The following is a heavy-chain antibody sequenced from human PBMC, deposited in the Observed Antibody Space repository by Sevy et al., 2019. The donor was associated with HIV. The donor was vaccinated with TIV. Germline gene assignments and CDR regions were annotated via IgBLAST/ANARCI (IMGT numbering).Heavy chain of an antibody. D-gene: IGHD2-21*01. CDR3: VKEGGGEGGDH. J-gene: IGHJ4*01. Sequence: GGSLRLSCAASGFSYSSYGMHWVRQAPGKGLEWVAYIQYDGSNKDYADSVKGRFTISRDNSKNTLDLQMNSLRVEDTAVSYCVKEGGGEGGDHWGHGTLDTVSS. V-gene: IGHV3-30*02. CDR1: GFSYSSYG. CDR2: IQYDGSNK.